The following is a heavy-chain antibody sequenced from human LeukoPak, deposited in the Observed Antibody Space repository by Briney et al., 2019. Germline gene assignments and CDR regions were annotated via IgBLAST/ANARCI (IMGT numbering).Heavy chain of an antibody. CDR3: ARIHLDTNMASDF. CDR1: GFTVSSNY. J-gene: IGHJ4*02. V-gene: IGHV3-23*01. D-gene: IGHD5-18*01. Sequence: GGSLRLSCAASGFTVSSNYMSWVRQAPGRGLEWVSTITRSGTNTYSAVSVKGRFTISRDNSKNTLYLQMNSLRAEDTAVYYCARIHLDTNMASDFWGQGTLVTVSS. CDR2: ITRSGTNT.